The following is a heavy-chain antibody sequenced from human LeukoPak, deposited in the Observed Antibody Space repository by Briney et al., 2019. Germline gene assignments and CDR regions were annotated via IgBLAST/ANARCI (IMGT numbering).Heavy chain of an antibody. CDR1: GFTFSNYA. CDR3: AKERREQSWDNYFDY. Sequence: PGGSLRLSCVASGFTFSNYAMSWVRLAPGRGLEWVSVISGSGITTFYADSVKGRFTISRDNSKNTLYLQMNSLRAEDTAVYYCAKERREQSWDNYFDYWGQGTLVTVSS. J-gene: IGHJ4*02. CDR2: ISGSGITT. V-gene: IGHV3-23*01. D-gene: IGHD1-26*01.